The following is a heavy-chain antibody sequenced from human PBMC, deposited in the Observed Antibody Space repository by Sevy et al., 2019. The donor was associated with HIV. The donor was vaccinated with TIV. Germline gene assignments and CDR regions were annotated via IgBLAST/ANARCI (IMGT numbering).Heavy chain of an antibody. Sequence: GGSLRLSCAASGFTFSSYGMHWVRQAPGKGLEWVAFIRYDGSNKYYADSVKGRFTISRDNSKNTLYLQMNSLRAEDTAVYYCAKDGGYCSCGSCYARKGPYYYFDYWGQGTLVTVSS. J-gene: IGHJ4*02. CDR3: AKDGGYCSCGSCYARKGPYYYFDY. D-gene: IGHD2-15*01. CDR1: GFTFSSYG. V-gene: IGHV3-30*02. CDR2: IRYDGSNK.